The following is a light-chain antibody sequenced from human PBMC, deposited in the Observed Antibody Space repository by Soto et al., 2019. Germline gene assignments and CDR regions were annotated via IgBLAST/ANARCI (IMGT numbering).Light chain of an antibody. CDR1: QGISSW. V-gene: IGKV1-12*01. CDR2: YAS. J-gene: IGKJ2*01. CDR3: QQANSFPHT. Sequence: DILMTQSPSSVSASVGDRVSINCRARQGISSWLAWYQQKPGKAPKLLISYASTLQSGVPSRFTGSGSGTNFTLTINSLRAEDFATYYCQQANSFPHTFGQGTKVDIK.